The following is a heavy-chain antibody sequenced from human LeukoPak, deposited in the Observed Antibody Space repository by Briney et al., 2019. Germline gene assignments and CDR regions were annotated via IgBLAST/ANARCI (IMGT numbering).Heavy chain of an antibody. Sequence: SETLSLTCTVSGGSISSYYWSWIRQPPGKGLEWIGYIYYSGSTNYNPSLKSRVTISVDTSKSQFSLKLSSVTAADTAVYYCARDLQGHYDFWSGYQNYGMDVWGQGTTVTVSS. J-gene: IGHJ6*02. CDR3: ARDLQGHYDFWSGYQNYGMDV. D-gene: IGHD3-3*01. V-gene: IGHV4-59*01. CDR2: IYYSGST. CDR1: GGSISSYY.